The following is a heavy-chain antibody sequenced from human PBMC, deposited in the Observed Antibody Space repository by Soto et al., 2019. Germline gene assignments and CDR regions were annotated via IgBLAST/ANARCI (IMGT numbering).Heavy chain of an antibody. V-gene: IGHV1-69*13. CDR3: ARGARFGVVILDWFDP. CDR1: GGTFSSYA. D-gene: IGHD3-3*01. Sequence: ASEKVSCKASGGTFSSYAISWVRQAPGQGLEWMGGIIPIFGTANYAQKFQGRVTITADESTSTAYMELSSLRSEDTAVYYCARGARFGVVILDWFDPWGQGTLVTVSS. CDR2: IIPIFGTA. J-gene: IGHJ5*02.